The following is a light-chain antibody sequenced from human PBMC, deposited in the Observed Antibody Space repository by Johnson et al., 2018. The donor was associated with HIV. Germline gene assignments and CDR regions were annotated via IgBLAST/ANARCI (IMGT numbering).Light chain of an antibody. J-gene: IGLJ1*01. V-gene: IGLV1-51*01. Sequence: QSVLTQPPSVSAAPGQKVTISCSGSSSNIGNNYVSWYQQLPGTAPKLLIYDNNKRPSGIPARFSASKSGTSATLDITVLQPGDEADYYCGTWDTSLGAHYVFGTGTKVTVL. CDR2: DNN. CDR1: SSNIGNNY. CDR3: GTWDTSLGAHYV.